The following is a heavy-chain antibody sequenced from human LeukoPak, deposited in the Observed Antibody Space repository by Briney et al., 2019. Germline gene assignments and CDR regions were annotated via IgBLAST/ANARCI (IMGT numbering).Heavy chain of an antibody. Sequence: ASVKVSCKASGYTFTDYFIHWVRQAPGQGLEWMGWINPDSGGTHYAQRFQGGVTMTRDTSISTVYMELSSLRSDDTAVYYCARDLRGRWLHPYYFDYWGQGTLVTVTS. V-gene: IGHV1-2*02. CDR3: ARDLRGRWLHPYYFDY. CDR2: INPDSGGT. D-gene: IGHD5-24*01. J-gene: IGHJ4*02. CDR1: GYTFTDYF.